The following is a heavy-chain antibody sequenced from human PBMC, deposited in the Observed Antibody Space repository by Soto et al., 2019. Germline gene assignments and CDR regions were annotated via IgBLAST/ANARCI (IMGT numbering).Heavy chain of an antibody. Sequence: GESLKISCKGSGYSFTSYWIGWVRQMPGKGLGWMGLIYPGDSDTRYSPSFQGQVTISADKSISTAYLQWSSLKASDTAMYYCARHFRYYYDSSGPDRNYYYGMDVWGQGTTVTVSS. J-gene: IGHJ6*02. D-gene: IGHD3-22*01. V-gene: IGHV5-51*01. CDR3: ARHFRYYYDSSGPDRNYYYGMDV. CDR1: GYSFTSYW. CDR2: IYPGDSDT.